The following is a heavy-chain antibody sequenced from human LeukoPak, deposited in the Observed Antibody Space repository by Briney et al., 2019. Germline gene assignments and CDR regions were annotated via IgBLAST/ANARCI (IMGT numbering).Heavy chain of an antibody. CDR3: ARLPCTSASCSRRWAFDY. J-gene: IGHJ4*02. CDR1: GGSISSSSYY. CDR2: IYYSGST. D-gene: IGHD2-2*01. V-gene: IGHV4-61*05. Sequence: KPSETLSLTCTVSGGSISSSSYYWSWIRQPPGKGLEWIGYIYYSGSTNYNPSLKSQLNISIDTSKNQFSLKLTSVTAADTALYYCARLPCTSASCSRRWAFDYWGQGTLVTVSS.